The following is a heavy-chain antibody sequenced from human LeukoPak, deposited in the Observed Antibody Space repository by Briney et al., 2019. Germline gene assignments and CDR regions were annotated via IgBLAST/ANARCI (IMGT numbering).Heavy chain of an antibody. J-gene: IGHJ4*02. CDR3: ASVKYSGYDYYFDY. V-gene: IGHV4-31*03. CDR1: GGSISSGGYY. CDR2: IYYSGST. Sequence: SETLSLTCTVSGGSISSGGYYWSWIRQHPGKGLEWIGYIYYSGSTYYNPSLKSRVTISVDTSKNQFSLKLSSVTAADTAVYYCASVKYSGYDYYFDYWGQGTLVTVSS. D-gene: IGHD5-12*01.